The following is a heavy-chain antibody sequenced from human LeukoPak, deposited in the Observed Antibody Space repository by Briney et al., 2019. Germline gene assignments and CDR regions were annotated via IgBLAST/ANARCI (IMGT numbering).Heavy chain of an antibody. CDR2: ISGSGGST. D-gene: IGHD3-22*01. J-gene: IGHJ4*02. CDR3: AKDQYYDSSGYASGY. Sequence: GGSLRLSCAASGFTFSSYAMSWVRQAPGKGLEWVSAISGSGGSTYYADSVKGRFTISRDNSKNTLYLQMNSLRAEDTAVYYCAKDQYYDSSGYASGYWGQGTLVTVSS. CDR1: GFTFSSYA. V-gene: IGHV3-23*01.